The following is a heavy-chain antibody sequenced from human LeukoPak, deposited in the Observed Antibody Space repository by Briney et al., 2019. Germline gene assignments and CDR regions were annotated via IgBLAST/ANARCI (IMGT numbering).Heavy chain of an antibody. D-gene: IGHD5-24*01. J-gene: IGHJ5*02. CDR3: ARQNNTDHHYNLGWFDP. CDR1: GDSVSSNCAA. CDR2: TYYRSKWYN. V-gene: IGHV6-1*01. Sequence: SQTLSLTCAISGDSVSSNCAAWNWITQSPSRGLEWLGRTYYRSKWYNDYAVSVKSRITINPDTSKNQVSLQLSSVTPEDTAVYYCARQNNTDHHYNLGWFDPWGQGTLVTVSS.